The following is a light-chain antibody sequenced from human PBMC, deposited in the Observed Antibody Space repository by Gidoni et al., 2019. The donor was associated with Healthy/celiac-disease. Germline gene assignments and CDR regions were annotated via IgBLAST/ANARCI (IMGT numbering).Light chain of an antibody. Sequence: DIPMTQSPSSLSASVGDRVTITCQASQDSSNYLNWYQQKPGKAPKLLIYDASNLETGVPSRFSGSGSGTDFTFTISSLQPEDIATYYCQQYDNLPITFGQGTRLEIK. V-gene: IGKV1-33*01. CDR2: DAS. CDR3: QQYDNLPIT. CDR1: QDSSNY. J-gene: IGKJ5*01.